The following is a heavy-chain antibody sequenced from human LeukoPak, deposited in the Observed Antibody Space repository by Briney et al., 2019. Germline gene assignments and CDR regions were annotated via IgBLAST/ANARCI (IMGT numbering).Heavy chain of an antibody. CDR2: IYYSGST. CDR1: GGSINSGGYY. J-gene: IGHJ4*02. CDR3: ARMREQQLDIDY. D-gene: IGHD6-13*01. Sequence: SETLSLTCTVSGGSINSGGYYWSWIRQHPGKGLEWIGYIYYSGSTYYNPSLKSRVTISVDTSKNQFSLKLSSVTAADTAVYYCARMREQQLDIDYWGQGTLVTVSS. V-gene: IGHV4-31*03.